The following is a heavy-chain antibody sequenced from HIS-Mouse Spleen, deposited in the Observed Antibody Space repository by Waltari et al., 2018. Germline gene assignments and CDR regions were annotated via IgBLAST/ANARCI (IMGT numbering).Heavy chain of an antibody. Sequence: QVQLVESGGGVVQPGRSLRLSCAASGFTLRSLALHGVRQAPGKGLEWVAVISYDRSNKYYADSVKGRFTISRDNSKNTLYLQMNSLRAEDTAVYYCARGNTIYYFDYWGQGTLVTVSS. V-gene: IGHV3-30-3*01. J-gene: IGHJ4*02. CDR3: ARGNTIYYFDY. D-gene: IGHD3-3*01. CDR2: ISYDRSNK. CDR1: GFTLRSLA.